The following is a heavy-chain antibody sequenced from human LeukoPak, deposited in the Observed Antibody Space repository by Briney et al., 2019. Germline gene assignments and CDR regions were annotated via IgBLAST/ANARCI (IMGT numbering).Heavy chain of an antibody. V-gene: IGHV4-34*01. J-gene: IGHJ5*02. D-gene: IGHD2-8*01. CDR2: INHSGST. CDR3: ARDRVFSNWFDP. CDR1: GGSFSGYY. Sequence: SETLSLTCAAYGGSFSGYYWRWIRQPPGKGLEWIGEINHSGSTNYNPSVKSRVTISVDTSKNQFSLKLSSVTAADTAVYYCARDRVFSNWFDPWGQGTLVTVSS.